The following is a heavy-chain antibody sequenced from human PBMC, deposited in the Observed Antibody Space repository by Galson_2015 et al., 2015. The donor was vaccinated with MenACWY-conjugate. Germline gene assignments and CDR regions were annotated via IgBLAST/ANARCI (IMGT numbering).Heavy chain of an antibody. Sequence: SVKVSCKASGYTFTTYAIHWVRQAPGQRLEWMGWINVGSGNTKYSQKFQGRVTITRDTSASTAYMDLSSLTSEDTAVYYCARGQYSVNYYVHDYWGQGTLVTVSS. J-gene: IGHJ4*02. V-gene: IGHV1-3*01. CDR1: GYTFTTYA. D-gene: IGHD5/OR15-5a*01. CDR2: INVGSGNT. CDR3: ARGQYSVNYYVHDY.